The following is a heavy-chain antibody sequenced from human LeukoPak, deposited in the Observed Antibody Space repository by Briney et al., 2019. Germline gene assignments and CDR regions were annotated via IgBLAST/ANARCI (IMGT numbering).Heavy chain of an antibody. D-gene: IGHD1-26*01. CDR1: GGSISSYY. CDR3: ARMYSGTSYYFDY. V-gene: IGHV4-59*01. J-gene: IGHJ4*02. CDR2: IYYSGST. Sequence: SETLSLTCTVSGGSISSYYWSWIRQSPGKGLEWMGYIYYSGSTNYNPSLKSRLTMSVDTSKNQSSLKLSSVTAADTAVYYCARMYSGTSYYFDYWGQGTLVTVSS.